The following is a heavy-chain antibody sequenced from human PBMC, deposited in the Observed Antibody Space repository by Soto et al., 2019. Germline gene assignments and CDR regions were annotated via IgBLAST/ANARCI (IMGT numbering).Heavy chain of an antibody. Sequence: QVQLVQSGAEVKKPGASVKVSCKASGYTFTSYYMHWVRQAPGQGLERMGIINPSGGRTSYAQKFQGRVTMTRDMYTSTVYMELSSLRSEDTAVYYCARLIAAAGTDYYYGMDVWGQGTTVTVSS. J-gene: IGHJ6*02. D-gene: IGHD6-13*01. CDR1: GYTFTSYY. CDR2: INPSGGRT. V-gene: IGHV1-46*01. CDR3: ARLIAAAGTDYYYGMDV.